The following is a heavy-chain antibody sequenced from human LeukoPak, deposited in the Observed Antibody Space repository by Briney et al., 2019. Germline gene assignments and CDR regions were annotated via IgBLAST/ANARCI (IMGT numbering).Heavy chain of an antibody. CDR2: IYYSGST. J-gene: IGHJ4*02. CDR1: GGSISSYY. D-gene: IGHD6-19*01. Sequence: SETLSLTCTVSGGSISSYYWSWIRQPPGKGLEWIGYIYYSGSTNYNPSLTSRVTISVDTSKNQFSLKLSSVTAADTAVYYCARVESSGSLSGFDYWGQGTLVTVSS. CDR3: ARVESSGSLSGFDY. V-gene: IGHV4-59*01.